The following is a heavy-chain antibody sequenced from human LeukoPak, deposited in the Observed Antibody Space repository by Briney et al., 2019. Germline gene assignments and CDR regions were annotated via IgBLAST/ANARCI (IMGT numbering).Heavy chain of an antibody. CDR3: AKILKYYDSSPPDY. CDR2: ISGSGGST. Sequence: GGSLRLSCAASGFTFSSYPMSWVRQAPGKGLEWVSAISGSGGSTYYADSVKGRFTISRDNSKNTLYLQMNSLRAEDTAVYYCAKILKYYDSSPPDYWGQGTLVTVSS. CDR1: GFTFSSYP. V-gene: IGHV3-23*01. J-gene: IGHJ4*02. D-gene: IGHD3-22*01.